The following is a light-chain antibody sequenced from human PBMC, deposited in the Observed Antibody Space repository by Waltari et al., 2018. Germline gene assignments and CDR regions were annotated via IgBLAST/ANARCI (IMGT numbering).Light chain of an antibody. Sequence: SYELTQPSSVSVSPGKPASIPCFGVNLENKYASWYQQRPGQSPVLVIDHEAKRPSVIPERFSGSNSGNTATLTISGTQAMDEADYYCQAWDSSTPWVFGGGTKVTVL. CDR1: NLENKY. CDR2: HEA. CDR3: QAWDSSTPWV. J-gene: IGLJ3*02. V-gene: IGLV3-1*01.